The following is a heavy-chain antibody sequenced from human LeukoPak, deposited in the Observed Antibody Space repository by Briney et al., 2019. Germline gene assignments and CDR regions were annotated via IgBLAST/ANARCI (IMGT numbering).Heavy chain of an antibody. Sequence: PGGSLRLSCAPSGFTFSDYYMSWIRQAPGKGLEWVAYISSSGNTRYYADSVKGRFTISRDNAKNSLYLQMNSLRAEDTAVYYCAWGGMAAFDSWGQGTLVTVSS. V-gene: IGHV3-11*04. J-gene: IGHJ4*02. CDR1: GFTFSDYY. CDR2: ISSSGNTR. D-gene: IGHD3-16*01. CDR3: AWGGMAAFDS.